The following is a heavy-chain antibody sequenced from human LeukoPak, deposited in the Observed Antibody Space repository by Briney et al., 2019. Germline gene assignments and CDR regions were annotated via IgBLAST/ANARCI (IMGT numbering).Heavy chain of an antibody. CDR1: GFTFSSYW. D-gene: IGHD2-2*02. V-gene: IGHV3-7*01. CDR3: ARGAHVVVPAAIIGAFDI. Sequence: GGSLRLSCAASGFTFSSYWMSWVRQAPGKGLEWVANIKQDGSEKYYVDSVKGRFTISRDNAKNSLYLQMNSLRAEDTAVYYCARGAHVVVPAAIIGAFDIWGQGTMVTVSS. CDR2: IKQDGSEK. J-gene: IGHJ3*02.